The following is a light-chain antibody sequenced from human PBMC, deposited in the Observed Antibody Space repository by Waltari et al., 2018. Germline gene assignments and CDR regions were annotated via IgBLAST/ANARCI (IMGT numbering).Light chain of an antibody. V-gene: IGKV3-15*01. Sequence: EIVLTPSPATLSVSPGERATLSCRASHSISNNLAWYQQKPGQAPRLLIYGASARATGIPARFSGSGSGTEFTLTISSLQSEDFAIYYCQQYNNWPPVFTFGPGTKVDF. J-gene: IGKJ3*01. CDR2: GAS. CDR3: QQYNNWPPVFT. CDR1: HSISNN.